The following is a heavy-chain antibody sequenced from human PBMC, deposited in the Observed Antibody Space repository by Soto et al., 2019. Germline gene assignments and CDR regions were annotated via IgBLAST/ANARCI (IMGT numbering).Heavy chain of an antibody. CDR3: ARDPYYGSGSWTLFDY. J-gene: IGHJ4*02. CDR2: INPNSGGT. CDR1: GYTFTGYY. Sequence: GASVKVSCKASGYTFTGYYMHWVRQAPGQGLEWMGWINPNSGGTNYAQKFQGWVTMTRDTSISTAYMELSRLRSDDTAVYYCARDPYYGSGSWTLFDYRGQGTLVTVSS. V-gene: IGHV1-2*04. D-gene: IGHD3-10*01.